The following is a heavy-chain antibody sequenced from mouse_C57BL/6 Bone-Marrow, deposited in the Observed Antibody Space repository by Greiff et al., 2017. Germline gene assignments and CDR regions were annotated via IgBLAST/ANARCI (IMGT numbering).Heavy chain of an antibody. CDR1: EYEFPSHD. CDR3: AKIYYDDDEDY. V-gene: IGHV5-2*01. J-gene: IGHJ2*01. CDR2: INSDGGST. D-gene: IGHD2-4*01. Sequence: EVMLVEPGGGLVQPGESLKLSCESNEYEFPSHDMSWVRKTPEKRLELVAAINSDGGSTYYPDTMERRFIISRDNTKKTLYLQMSSLRSEDTALYYCAKIYYDDDEDYWGQGTTLTVSS.